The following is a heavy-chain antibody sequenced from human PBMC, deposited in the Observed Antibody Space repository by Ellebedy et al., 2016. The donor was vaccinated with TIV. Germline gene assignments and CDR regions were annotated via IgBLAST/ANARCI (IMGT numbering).Heavy chain of an antibody. CDR1: GFAVSSNY. J-gene: IGHJ3*02. Sequence: GESLKISCAASGFAVSSNYMSWVRQAPGKGLEWVSVIYSSGITYYAESVKGRFTISRDNSRDKSKNTLYLQMNGLRAEDTAEYYCARVDYGLAFNIWGQGTMVTVSS. V-gene: IGHV3-66*01. CDR3: ARVDYGLAFNI. D-gene: IGHD3-16*01. CDR2: IYSSGIT.